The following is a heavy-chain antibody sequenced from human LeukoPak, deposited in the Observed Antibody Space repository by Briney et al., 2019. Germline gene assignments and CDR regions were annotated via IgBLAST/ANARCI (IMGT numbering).Heavy chain of an antibody. J-gene: IGHJ4*02. D-gene: IGHD5-18*01. CDR3: ARALGYSYGYAVDY. Sequence: GGSLRLSCAASGFTLTDYTINWVRQAPGKGLEWVSSIIPSTRYIDYADSVRGRFTVSSDYARNSAYLQLNSLRAEDTAVYYCARALGYSYGYAVDYWGQGTLVTVSS. V-gene: IGHV3-21*01. CDR2: IIPSTRYI. CDR1: GFTLTDYT.